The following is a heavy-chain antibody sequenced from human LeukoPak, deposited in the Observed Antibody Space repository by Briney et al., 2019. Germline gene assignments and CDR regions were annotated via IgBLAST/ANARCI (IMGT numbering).Heavy chain of an antibody. J-gene: IGHJ3*02. Sequence: GGSLLLSCAASGFTFSSYSMNWVRQAPGKGLEWVSYISSSSSTIYYADSVKGRFTISRDNAKNSLYLQMNSLRDEDTAVYYCARDLRTAYYYGSGRSYAFDIWGQGTMVTVSS. CDR3: ARDLRTAYYYGSGRSYAFDI. D-gene: IGHD3-10*01. CDR1: GFTFSSYS. V-gene: IGHV3-48*02. CDR2: ISSSSSTI.